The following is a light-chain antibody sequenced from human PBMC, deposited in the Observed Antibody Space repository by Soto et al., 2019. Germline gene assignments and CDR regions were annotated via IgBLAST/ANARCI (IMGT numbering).Light chain of an antibody. J-gene: IGLJ2*01. CDR2: EVS. CDR1: SSDIGKYNL. Sequence: QSALTQPASVSGSPGQSITISCTGSSSDIGKYNLVSWYQQHSGNAPKLILYEVSRRPSGVPPRFTGSKSGNTASLTISGLQPEDEADYYCYSYTSNSSLLFGGGTKLTVL. CDR3: YSYTSNSSLL. V-gene: IGLV2-23*02.